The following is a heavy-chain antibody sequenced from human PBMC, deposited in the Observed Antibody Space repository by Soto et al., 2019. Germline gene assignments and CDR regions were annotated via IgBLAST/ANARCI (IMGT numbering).Heavy chain of an antibody. D-gene: IGHD4-17*01. V-gene: IGHV4-30-4*08. CDR3: ARATTVTSSFFYYGLDV. J-gene: IGHJ6*02. Sequence: PSETLSLTCTVSGGAISNDDYYWSWIRQPPGKGFEWIGHIYYNWNTYYNPSLKSRLTMSLDTSQNQFSLHLTSVIAADSASYFCARATTVTSSFFYYGLDVWGQGTTVT. CDR2: IYYNWNT. CDR1: GGAISNDDYY.